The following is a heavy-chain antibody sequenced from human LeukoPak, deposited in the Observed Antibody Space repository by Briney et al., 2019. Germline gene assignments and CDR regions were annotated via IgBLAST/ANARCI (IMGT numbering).Heavy chain of an antibody. CDR2: INTNTGNP. V-gene: IGHV7-4-1*02. CDR1: GYIFTSYA. Sequence: EASVKVSCKASGYIFTSYAMNWVRQAPGQGLEWMGWINTNTGNPTYAQGFTGRFVFSLDTSVSTAYLQISSLKAEDTAVYYCARAGRGDIAVAGTAFDYWGQGTLVTVSS. J-gene: IGHJ4*02. CDR3: ARAGRGDIAVAGTAFDY. D-gene: IGHD6-19*01.